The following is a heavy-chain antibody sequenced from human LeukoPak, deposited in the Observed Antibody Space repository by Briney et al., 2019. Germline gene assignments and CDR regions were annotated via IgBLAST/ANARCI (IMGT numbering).Heavy chain of an antibody. Sequence: PSETLSLTCTVSGGSISPHFWGWIRQSPGKELDRIGNIYYSGSTNYNPSLKNRVTISVDTFKSRFSVKLNSVTAADTAIYYCARISGPGDYGDFDYWGQGTLVTVSS. D-gene: IGHD4-17*01. CDR2: IYYSGST. V-gene: IGHV4-59*11. J-gene: IGHJ4*02. CDR1: GGSISPHF. CDR3: ARISGPGDYGDFDY.